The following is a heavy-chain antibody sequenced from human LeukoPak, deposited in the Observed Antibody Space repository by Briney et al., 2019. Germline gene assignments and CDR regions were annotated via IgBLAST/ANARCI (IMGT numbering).Heavy chain of an antibody. J-gene: IGHJ3*02. V-gene: IGHV3-21*01. Sequence: GGSLRLSCAASGFTFSSYSMNWVRQAPGKGLEWVSSISSSSSYIYYADSVKGRFTISRDNAKNSLYLQMNSLRAEDTAVYYCAREGSMAAAGGPNAFDIWGQGTMVTVSS. D-gene: IGHD6-13*01. CDR3: AREGSMAAAGGPNAFDI. CDR1: GFTFSSYS. CDR2: ISSSSSYI.